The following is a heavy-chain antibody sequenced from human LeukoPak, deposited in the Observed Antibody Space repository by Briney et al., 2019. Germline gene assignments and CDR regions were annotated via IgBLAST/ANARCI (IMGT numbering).Heavy chain of an antibody. CDR2: IYYSGST. D-gene: IGHD6-6*01. CDR1: GGSISSGGYS. J-gene: IGHJ4*02. V-gene: IGHV4-30-4*07. CDR3: ARGIAARPVDY. Sequence: PSETLSLTCAASGGSISSGGYSWSWIRQPPGKGLEWIGYIYYSGSTYYNPSLKSRVTISVDTSKNQFSLKLSSVSAADTAVYYCARGIAARPVDYWGQGTLVTVSS.